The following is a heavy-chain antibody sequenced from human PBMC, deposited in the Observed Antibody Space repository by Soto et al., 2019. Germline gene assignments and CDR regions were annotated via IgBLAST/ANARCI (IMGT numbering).Heavy chain of an antibody. CDR2: IYYSGST. D-gene: IGHD3-22*01. J-gene: IGHJ5*02. Sequence: SDTLSLTCTVSGGSISSSSYYWGWIRQPPGKGLEWIGSIYYSGSTYYNPSLKSRVTISVDTSKNQFSLKLSSVTAADTAVYYCARQQITMIVVFITAYNWFDPWGQGTLVTVSS. CDR1: GGSISSSSYY. V-gene: IGHV4-39*01. CDR3: ARQQITMIVVFITAYNWFDP.